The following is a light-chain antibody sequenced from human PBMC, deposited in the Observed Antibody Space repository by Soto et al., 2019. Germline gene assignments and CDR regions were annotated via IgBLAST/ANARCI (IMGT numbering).Light chain of an antibody. CDR3: QQYDNLPYT. V-gene: IGKV1-33*01. J-gene: IGKJ2*01. CDR2: DAS. CDR1: QDISNY. Sequence: DIQMTQSPSSLSASVGDRVNITCQASQDISNYLNWYQQKPGKAPKLLIYDASNLETGVPSRFSGSGSGTDFTFTIISLQPEDIATYYCQQYDNLPYTFGQGTKLEIK.